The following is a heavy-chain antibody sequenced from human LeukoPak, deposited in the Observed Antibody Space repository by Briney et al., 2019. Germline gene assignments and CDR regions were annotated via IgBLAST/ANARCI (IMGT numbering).Heavy chain of an antibody. D-gene: IGHD6-25*01. J-gene: IGHJ4*02. Sequence: GGSLRLSCAASGFTFDDYGMSWVRQAPGKGLEWVSGISWRRISIGYADSVKGRFTISRDNAKNSLYLEMNSLTTEDTAFYYCAKGQGLRLWKENFDYWGQGTLVTVSS. CDR3: AKGQGLRLWKENFDY. CDR2: ISWRRISI. V-gene: IGHV3-9*01. CDR1: GFTFDDYG.